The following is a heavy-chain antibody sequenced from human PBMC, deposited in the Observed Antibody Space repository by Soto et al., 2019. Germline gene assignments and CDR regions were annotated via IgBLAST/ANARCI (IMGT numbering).Heavy chain of an antibody. D-gene: IGHD1-1*01. J-gene: IGHJ4*02. CDR1: GGSISSGDYY. Sequence: QVQLQESGPGLVKPSQTLSLTCTVSGGSISSGDYYWSWIRQPPGKGLEWIGYIYYSGSTYYNPSLKIRVTRSVDTSKNQCSLKLSSVTAADTAVYYCATAERRERYYFDYWGQGTLVTVSS. CDR3: ATAERRERYYFDY. V-gene: IGHV4-30-4*01. CDR2: IYYSGST.